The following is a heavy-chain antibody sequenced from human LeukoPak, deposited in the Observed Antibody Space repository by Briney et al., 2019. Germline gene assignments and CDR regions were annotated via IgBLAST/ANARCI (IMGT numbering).Heavy chain of an antibody. J-gene: IGHJ5*02. D-gene: IGHD2-2*01. CDR1: GYSISSGYY. CDR2: IYHSGST. Sequence: SETLSLTCTVSGYSISSGYYWGWIRQPPGKGLERIGSIYHSGSTYYNPSLKSRVTISVDTSKNQFSLRLSSVTAADTAVYYCAREVDAAAAYNWFDPWGQGTLVTVSS. CDR3: AREVDAAAAYNWFDP. V-gene: IGHV4-38-2*02.